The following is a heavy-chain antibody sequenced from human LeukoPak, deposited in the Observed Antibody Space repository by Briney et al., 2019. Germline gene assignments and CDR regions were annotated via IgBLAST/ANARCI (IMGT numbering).Heavy chain of an antibody. J-gene: IGHJ4*02. V-gene: IGHV1-69*05. Sequence: SVKVSCKASGGTFSSYAISWVRQAPGQGLEWMGGIIPIFGTANYAQKFQGRVTITTDESTSTAYMELSSLRSEDTAVYYCARGRVVGATSFDYWGQGTLVTVSS. D-gene: IGHD1-26*01. CDR1: GGTFSSYA. CDR2: IIPIFGTA. CDR3: ARGRVVGATSFDY.